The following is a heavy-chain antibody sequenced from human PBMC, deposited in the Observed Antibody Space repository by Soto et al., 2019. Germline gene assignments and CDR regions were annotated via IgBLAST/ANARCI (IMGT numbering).Heavy chain of an antibody. CDR3: ARSVAYGMDV. CDR1: GFTFSSYA. V-gene: IGHV3-30-3*01. CDR2: ISYDGSNK. J-gene: IGHJ6*02. Sequence: PGGSLRLSCAASGFTFSSYAMHWVRQAPDKGLEWVAVISYDGSNKYYADSVKGRFTISRDNSKNTLYLQMNSLRAEDTAVYYCARSVAYGMDVWGQGTTVTVSS. D-gene: IGHD5-12*01.